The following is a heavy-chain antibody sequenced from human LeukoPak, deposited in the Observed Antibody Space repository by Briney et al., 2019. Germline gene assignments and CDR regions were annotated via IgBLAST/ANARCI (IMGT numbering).Heavy chain of an antibody. CDR3: ARQYDYDGCGYYFGY. Sequence: PSETLSLICTVSSGSIRNYHWSWIRQPPGKGLEWVGYIYYSGSTNYNPSLESRVTISVDMSKNQFSLKLSSVTAADTAVYYCARQYDYDGCGYYFGYWGQGTLVTVSS. CDR2: IYYSGST. J-gene: IGHJ4*02. CDR1: SGSIRNYH. D-gene: IGHD3-22*01. V-gene: IGHV4-59*08.